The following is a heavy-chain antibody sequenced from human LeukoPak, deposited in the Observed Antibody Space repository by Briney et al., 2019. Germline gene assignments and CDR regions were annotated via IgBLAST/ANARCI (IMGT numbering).Heavy chain of an antibody. CDR3: ARDFGELPPGGYYYYGMDV. CDR1: GFTFSSYA. J-gene: IGHJ6*02. D-gene: IGHD3-10*01. Sequence: GRSLRLSCAASGFTFSSYAMHWVRQAPGKGLEWVAVISYDGSNKYYADSVKGRFTISRDNSKNTLYLQMNSLRAEDTAVYYCARDFGELPPGGYYYYGMDVWGQGTTITVSS. V-gene: IGHV3-30-3*01. CDR2: ISYDGSNK.